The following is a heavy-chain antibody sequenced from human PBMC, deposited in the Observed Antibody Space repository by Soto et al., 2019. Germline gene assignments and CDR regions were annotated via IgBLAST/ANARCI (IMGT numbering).Heavy chain of an antibody. J-gene: IGHJ4*02. V-gene: IGHV1-69*02. D-gene: IGHD3-22*01. CDR1: GGTFSSYT. Sequence: QVQLVQSGAEVKKPGSSVKVSCKASGGTFSSYTISWVRQAPGQGLELMGRIIPILGIANYAQKFQGRVTITTDKSTSTAYMELSSLRSEDTAVYYCAGDRDSGGLPPTLDYWGQGTLVTVSS. CDR3: AGDRDSGGLPPTLDY. CDR2: IIPILGIA.